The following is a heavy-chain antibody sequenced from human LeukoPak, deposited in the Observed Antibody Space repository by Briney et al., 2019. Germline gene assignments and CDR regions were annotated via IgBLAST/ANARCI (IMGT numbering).Heavy chain of an antibody. D-gene: IGHD3-10*01. CDR3: ARGSMYYGSGAFDY. CDR1: GFTVSSNY. CDR2: IYSGGST. Sequence: GGSLRLSCAASGFTVSSNYMSWVRQAPGKGLEWVSVIYSGGSTYYADSVKGRFTISRDNSKNTLYLQMNTLRAEDTAVYFCARGSMYYGSGAFDYWGQGTLVTVSS. V-gene: IGHV3-53*01. J-gene: IGHJ4*02.